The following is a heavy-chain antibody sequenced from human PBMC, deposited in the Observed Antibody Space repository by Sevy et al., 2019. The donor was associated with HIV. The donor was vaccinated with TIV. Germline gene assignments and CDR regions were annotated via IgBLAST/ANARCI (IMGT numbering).Heavy chain of an antibody. V-gene: IGHV3-23*01. CDR3: AKDRIEGARKLDY. Sequence: GGSLRLSCAASGFTFGNYAMTWVRQAAGKGLEWVSSISGTVGTTYYADSVKGRFTISRDNSKNTLYIQMNSLRAEDTAVYYCAKDRIEGARKLDYWGQGTLVTVSS. J-gene: IGHJ4*02. CDR2: ISGTVGTT. D-gene: IGHD1-26*01. CDR1: GFTFGNYA.